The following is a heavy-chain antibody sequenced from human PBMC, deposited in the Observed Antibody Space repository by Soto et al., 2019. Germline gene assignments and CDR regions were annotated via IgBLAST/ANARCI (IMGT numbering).Heavy chain of an antibody. J-gene: IGHJ4*02. CDR3: ARHGAWAPLD. Sequence: QLQLQESGPGLVKPSETLSLTCTVSGDSISSSHHYWAWVRQPPGKGLDWIVSTYYRGSTFYSPSLRGRVTTSVDTSTNQLSLKLKSVTAADTAVYFCARHGAWAPLDWGQGTLVTVSS. CDR1: GDSISSSHHY. D-gene: IGHD3-16*01. V-gene: IGHV4-39*01. CDR2: TYYRGST.